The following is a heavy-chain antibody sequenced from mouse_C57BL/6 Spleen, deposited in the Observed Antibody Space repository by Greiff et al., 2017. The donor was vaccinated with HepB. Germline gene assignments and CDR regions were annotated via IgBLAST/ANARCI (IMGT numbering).Heavy chain of an antibody. CDR2: ISSGSSTI. CDR3: ASGPTVVEGDYYAMDY. V-gene: IGHV5-17*01. Sequence: EVKLMESGGGLVKPGGSLKLSCAASGFTFSDYGMHWVRQAPEKGLVWVAYISSGSSTIYYADTVKGRFTISRDNAKNTLFLQMTSLRSEDTAMYYCASGPTVVEGDYYAMDYWGQGTSVTVSS. CDR1: GFTFSDYG. J-gene: IGHJ4*01. D-gene: IGHD1-1*01.